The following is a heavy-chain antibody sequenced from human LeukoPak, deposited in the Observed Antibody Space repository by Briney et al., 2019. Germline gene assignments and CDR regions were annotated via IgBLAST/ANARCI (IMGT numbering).Heavy chain of an antibody. Sequence: PVKVSCKASGGTFSSYAISWVRQAPGQGLEWMGGIIPIFGTANYAQKFQGRVTITADESTSTAYMVLSSLRSEDTAVYYCARDLKGIAVADRSDYWGQGTLVTVSS. D-gene: IGHD6-19*01. CDR1: GGTFSSYA. V-gene: IGHV1-69*01. J-gene: IGHJ4*02. CDR2: IIPIFGTA. CDR3: ARDLKGIAVADRSDY.